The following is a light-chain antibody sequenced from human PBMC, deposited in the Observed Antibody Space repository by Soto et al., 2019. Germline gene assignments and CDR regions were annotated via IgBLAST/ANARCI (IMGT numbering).Light chain of an antibody. CDR2: GNS. Sequence: QSVLTQPPSVSGAPGQRVTISCTGSSSNIGAGYDVHWYQQLPGTAPKVLSDGNSNRPSGVPDRFSGSKSGTSASLAISGLQDEDEADYNCQSYDSSLSGVVFGGGTKLTVL. V-gene: IGLV1-40*01. J-gene: IGLJ2*01. CDR3: QSYDSSLSGVV. CDR1: SSNIGAGYD.